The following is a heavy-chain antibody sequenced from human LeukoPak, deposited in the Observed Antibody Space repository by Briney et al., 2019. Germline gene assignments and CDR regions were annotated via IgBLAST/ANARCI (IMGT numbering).Heavy chain of an antibody. CDR2: ISGDGGST. J-gene: IGHJ4*02. CDR1: GFTFDDYA. V-gene: IGHV3-43*02. CDR3: ALTHRSVWYYFDS. D-gene: IGHD6-19*01. Sequence: GGSLRLSCAASGFTFDDYAMHWVRQAPGKGLEWVSLISGDGGSTYYADSVKGRFTISRDNSKNSLYLQMNSLRTEDTALYYCALTHRSVWYYFDSWGQGTLVTVSS.